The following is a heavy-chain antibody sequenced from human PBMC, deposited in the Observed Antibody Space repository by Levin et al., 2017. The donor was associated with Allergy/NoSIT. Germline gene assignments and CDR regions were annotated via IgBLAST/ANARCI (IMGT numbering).Heavy chain of an antibody. CDR3: SRIAVGGTRAFDI. CDR2: INTDGNST. D-gene: IGHD6-13*01. Sequence: GGSLRLSCVASGFTFSSYWMHWVRQAPGKGLEWVSRINTDGNSTPYADSVKGRFTISRDNAKNTLYLQMNSLRVEDTAIYYCSRIAVGGTRAFDIWGQGTMVTVSS. J-gene: IGHJ3*02. CDR1: GFTFSSYW. V-gene: IGHV3-74*01.